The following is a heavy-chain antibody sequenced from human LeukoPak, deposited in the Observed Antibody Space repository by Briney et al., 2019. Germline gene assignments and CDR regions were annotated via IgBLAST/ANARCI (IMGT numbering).Heavy chain of an antibody. V-gene: IGHV3-30*02. Sequence: PGGSLRLSCAASGFTFSSYCMHWVRQAPGKGLEWVAFIRYDGRNKYYADSVKGRFTISRDNSKNTLYRQMNSLRAEDTAVYYCAKLYGDVDIVPPIDNWGQGTLVTVSS. CDR1: GFTFSSYC. CDR2: IRYDGRNK. D-gene: IGHD5-12*01. CDR3: AKLYGDVDIVPPIDN. J-gene: IGHJ4*02.